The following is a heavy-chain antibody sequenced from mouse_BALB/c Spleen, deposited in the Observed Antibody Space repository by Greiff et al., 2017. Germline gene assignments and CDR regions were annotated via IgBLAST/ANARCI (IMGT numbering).Heavy chain of an antibody. J-gene: IGHJ4*01. V-gene: IGHV1-39*01. CDR3: ARAEALYDGYYSYAMDY. CDR1: GYSFTGYN. CDR2: IDPYYGGT. Sequence: VQLKESGPELEKPGASVKISCKASGYSFTGYNMNWVKQSNGKSLEWIGNIDPYYGGTSYNQKFKGKATLTVDKSSSTAYMQLKSLTSEDSAVYYCARAEALYDGYYSYAMDYWGQGTSVTVSS. D-gene: IGHD2-3*01.